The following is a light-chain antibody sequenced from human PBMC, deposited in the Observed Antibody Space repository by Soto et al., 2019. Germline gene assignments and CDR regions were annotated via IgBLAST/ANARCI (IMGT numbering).Light chain of an antibody. V-gene: IGKV3-15*01. CDR3: QQYNNWPFS. CDR2: DVS. Sequence: EIVMTQSPDTLSVSPGERAILTCRAGQGVTTNFAWYQQKSGQSPRLLIYDVSIRAAGVPARFSATGSETDFTLTISGLQSGDSAVYFCQQYNNWPFSFGQGTRLEIK. J-gene: IGKJ5*01. CDR1: QGVTTN.